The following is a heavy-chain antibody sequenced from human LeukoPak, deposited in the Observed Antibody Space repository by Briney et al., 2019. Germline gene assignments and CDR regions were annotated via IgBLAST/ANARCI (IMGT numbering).Heavy chain of an antibody. V-gene: IGHV3-23*01. CDR2: IGGSPGDT. Sequence: QPGRSLRLSCVASGLTFRRYAMSWVRHGPGKGLEWVSPIGGSPGDTHYADSVKGRFTISRDNYKNTLYLQMNSLRAEDTAEYYCAKVGLGYAGYDSGGYAYGDWGQGTLVTVSS. D-gene: IGHD5-12*01. CDR1: GLTFRRYA. J-gene: IGHJ4*02. CDR3: AKVGLGYAGYDSGGYAYGD.